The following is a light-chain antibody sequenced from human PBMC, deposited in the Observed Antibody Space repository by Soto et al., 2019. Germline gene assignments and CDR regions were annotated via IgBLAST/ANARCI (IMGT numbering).Light chain of an antibody. Sequence: QSVLTQPPSVSGALGQRVTISCTGSSSNIGAGYDVHWYQQLPGTAPKFLIYGNSNRPSGVPDRFSGSKSGTSASLAITGLQAEDEADYYCQSYDSSLSGYYVFGTGTKVTVL. CDR3: QSYDSSLSGYYV. J-gene: IGLJ1*01. V-gene: IGLV1-40*01. CDR1: SSNIGAGYD. CDR2: GNS.